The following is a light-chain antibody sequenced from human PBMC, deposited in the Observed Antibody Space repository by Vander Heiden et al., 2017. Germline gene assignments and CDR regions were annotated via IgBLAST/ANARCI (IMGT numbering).Light chain of an antibody. CDR3: MQATQFPLT. Sequence: DIVPTPTPRSSPVTLGQPASMSCRSSQSLVLSDGNTYLSWRHQRPVLPSRHIIYKNSNRFAGVPDRFSGSGAGTDFTLKSSKVEAEDVGVYYWMQATQFPLTFGGGTRVEIK. V-gene: IGKV2-24*01. CDR2: KNS. CDR1: QSLVLSDGNTY. J-gene: IGKJ4*01.